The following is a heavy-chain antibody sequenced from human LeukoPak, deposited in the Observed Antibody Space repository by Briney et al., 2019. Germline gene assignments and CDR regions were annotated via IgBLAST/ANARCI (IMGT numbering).Heavy chain of an antibody. D-gene: IGHD3-22*01. Sequence: SETLSLTCAVYGRSFSGYYWSWIRQPPGKGLEWIGEINHSGSTNYNPSLKSRVTISVDTSKNQFSLKLSSVTAADTAVYYCARGSTADSSGYYHVPFDYWGQGTLVTVSS. J-gene: IGHJ4*02. CDR2: INHSGST. V-gene: IGHV4-34*01. CDR1: GRSFSGYY. CDR3: ARGSTADSSGYYHVPFDY.